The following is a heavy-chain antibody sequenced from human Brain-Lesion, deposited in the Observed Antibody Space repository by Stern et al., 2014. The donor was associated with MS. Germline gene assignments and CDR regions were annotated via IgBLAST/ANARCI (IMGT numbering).Heavy chain of an antibody. J-gene: IGHJ6*02. CDR2: INPNTGGT. CDR1: GYIFTGYY. V-gene: IGHV1-2*02. Sequence: VQLVQSGAEVKKPGASVKVSCKTSGYIFTGYYIHWVRQAPGQGLEWMAWINPNTGGTKYAQKFQGRVTMSRDTSISTAYVELSSLTSDDTAVYYCARDQRGITIFGVVTDYYYLGMDVGGQGTTVTVSS. CDR3: ARDQRGITIFGVVTDYYYLGMDV. D-gene: IGHD3-3*01.